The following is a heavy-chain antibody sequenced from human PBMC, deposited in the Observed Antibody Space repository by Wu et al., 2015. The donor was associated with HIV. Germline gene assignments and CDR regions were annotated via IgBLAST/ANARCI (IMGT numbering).Heavy chain of an antibody. D-gene: IGHD4-17*01. CDR2: INPNSGGT. CDR3: ARVQDYGELPXNYYYGMDV. CDR1: GYTFTGYY. J-gene: IGHJ6*02. V-gene: IGHV1-2*02. Sequence: QVQLVQSGAEVKKPGASVKVSCKASGYTFTGYYMHWVRQAPGQGLEWMGWINPNSGGTNYAQKFQGRVTMTRDTSISTAYMELSRLRSDDTAVYYCARVQDYGELPXNYYYGMDVWAKGPRSPSP.